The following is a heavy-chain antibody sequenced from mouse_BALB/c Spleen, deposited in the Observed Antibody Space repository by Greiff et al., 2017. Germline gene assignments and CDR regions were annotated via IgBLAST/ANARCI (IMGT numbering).Heavy chain of an antibody. CDR1: GFSLTSYG. D-gene: IGHD2-1*01. CDR3: ARDGGNYVLYAMDY. J-gene: IGHJ4*01. V-gene: IGHV2-9*02. CDR2: IWAGGST. Sequence: VMLVESGPGLVAPSQSLSITCTVSGFSLTSYGVHWVRQPPGKGLEWLGVIWAGGSTNYNSALMSRLSISKDNSKSQVFLKMNSLQTDDTAMYDCARDGGNYVLYAMDYWGQGTSVTVSS.